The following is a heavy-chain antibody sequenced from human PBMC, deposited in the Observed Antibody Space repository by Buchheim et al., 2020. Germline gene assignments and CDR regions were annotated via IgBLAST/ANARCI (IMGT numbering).Heavy chain of an antibody. Sequence: EVQLVESGGGLVQPGGSLRLSCAASGFTFSSFWMHWVRHAPGKGLVWVSRIHSEGSVTSYADSVKGRFNISRDNAKDNLYLQMNSLRAEDTAIYYCARGGSTYVDSWGQGTL. J-gene: IGHJ4*02. V-gene: IGHV3-74*01. D-gene: IGHD6-13*01. CDR2: IHSEGSVT. CDR3: ARGGSTYVDS. CDR1: GFTFSSFW.